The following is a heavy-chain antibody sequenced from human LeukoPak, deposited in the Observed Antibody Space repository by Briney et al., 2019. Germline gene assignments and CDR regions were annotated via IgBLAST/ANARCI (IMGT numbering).Heavy chain of an antibody. V-gene: IGHV4-59*08. J-gene: IGHJ4*02. CDR3: ARHGVLRCFDY. CDR1: GGSISSYY. CDR2: IYYSGST. D-gene: IGHD3-3*01. Sequence: SETLSLTCTVSGGSISSYYWSWIRQPPGKGLEWIGYIYYSGSTNYNPSLKSRVTISVDTSKNQFSLKLSSVTAADTAVYYCARHGVLRCFDYWGQGTLVTVSS.